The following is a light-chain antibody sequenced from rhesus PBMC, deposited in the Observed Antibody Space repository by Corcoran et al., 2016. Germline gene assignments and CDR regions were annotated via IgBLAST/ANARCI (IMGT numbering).Light chain of an antibody. V-gene: IGKV1-32*01. Sequence: DIQMTQSPSSLSASVGDRVTITCRASQGISSYLNWYQQKPGKAPKLLVYNANRLESGVQSRFSGSGSGTEFTLTIISLQPEDFATYYCQQYNSLPLTFGGGTKVELK. CDR1: QGISSY. J-gene: IGKJ4*01. CDR2: NAN. CDR3: QQYNSLPLT.